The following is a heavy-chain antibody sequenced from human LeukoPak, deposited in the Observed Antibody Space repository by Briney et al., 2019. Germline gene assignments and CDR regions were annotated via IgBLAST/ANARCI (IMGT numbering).Heavy chain of an antibody. Sequence: SQTLSLTCAISGDSVSSNNAAWNWIRQSPSRGLEWLGRTYYRSKWNNDYAVSVSSRITISPDTSKNQFSLQLKSVTPEDAAVYYCARDPRRWNCSSTSCYDADAFDIWGQGTMVTVSS. V-gene: IGHV6-1*01. D-gene: IGHD2-2*01. CDR3: ARDPRRWNCSSTSCYDADAFDI. J-gene: IGHJ3*02. CDR2: TYYRSKWNN. CDR1: GDSVSSNNAA.